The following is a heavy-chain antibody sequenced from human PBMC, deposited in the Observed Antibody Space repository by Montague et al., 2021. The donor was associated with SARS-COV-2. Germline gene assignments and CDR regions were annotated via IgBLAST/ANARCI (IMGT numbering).Heavy chain of an antibody. V-gene: IGHV6-1*01. CDR3: ARTSASSDY. CDR2: RPEKNN. Sequence: RPEKNNDYAVSVKSRITINPDTSKNQISLQLNSVTPEDTAVYYCARTSASSDYWGQGTLVTVYS. D-gene: IGHD1-26*01. J-gene: IGHJ4*02.